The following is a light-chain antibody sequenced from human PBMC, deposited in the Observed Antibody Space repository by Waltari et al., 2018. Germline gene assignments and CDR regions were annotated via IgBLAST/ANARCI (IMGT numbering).Light chain of an antibody. J-gene: IGLJ3*02. V-gene: IGLV1-40*01. Sequence: QSVLTQPPSVSGAPGQRVTISCTGSSSNIGAGYDVHWYQQLPGTAPKLLIYGNSNQPSGVPDRVSGSKSGTSASLAITGLQAEDEADYYCQSYDSSLSGSKVFGGGTKLTVL. CDR2: GNS. CDR1: SSNIGAGYD. CDR3: QSYDSSLSGSKV.